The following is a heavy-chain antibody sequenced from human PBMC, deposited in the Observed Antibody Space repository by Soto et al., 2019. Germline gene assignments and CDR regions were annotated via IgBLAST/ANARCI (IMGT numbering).Heavy chain of an antibody. J-gene: IGHJ5*02. V-gene: IGHV6-1*01. Sequence: LTCAISGDSVSGNSAAWNWIRQSPSRGLEWLGRTYFRSKWYNDYAVSVKSRIIINPDTSNNQFSLQLNSVTPEDTAVYFCAKGDNLGPKTGYAFDPWGQGIMVTVSS. CDR3: AKGDNLGPKTGYAFDP. D-gene: IGHD5-12*01. CDR2: TYFRSKWYN. CDR1: GDSVSGNSAA.